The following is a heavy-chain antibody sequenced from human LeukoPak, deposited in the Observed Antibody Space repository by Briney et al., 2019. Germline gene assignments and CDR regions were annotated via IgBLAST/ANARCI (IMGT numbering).Heavy chain of an antibody. CDR2: INSDATST. J-gene: IGHJ4*02. V-gene: IGHV3-74*01. D-gene: IGHD6-13*01. Sequence: GGSLRLSCAASGFMLSSTWMHWVRQAPGKGLVWVSRINSDATSTSYADSVRGRFTISRDDAKNTMYLQMNSLRAEDTAMYYCVRGSPGYSSSWNAYWGQGTLVTVSS. CDR1: GFMLSSTW. CDR3: VRGSPGYSSSWNAY.